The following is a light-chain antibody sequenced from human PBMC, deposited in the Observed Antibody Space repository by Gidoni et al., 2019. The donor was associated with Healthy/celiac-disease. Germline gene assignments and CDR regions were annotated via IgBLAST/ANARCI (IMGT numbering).Light chain of an antibody. CDR2: AAS. J-gene: IGKJ1*01. V-gene: IGKV1-27*01. Sequence: PSSLSASVGDRVTITCRASQGISNYLSWHQQKPGKVPKLLFYAASTLQAGVPCRFSGSGSGTDFTFTIISLQPEDVATYYCQKYNSPPLTLXQXTKVEIK. CDR1: QGISNY. CDR3: QKYNSPPLT.